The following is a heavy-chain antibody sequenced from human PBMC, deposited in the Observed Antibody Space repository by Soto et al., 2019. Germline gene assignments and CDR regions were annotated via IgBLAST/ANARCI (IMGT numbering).Heavy chain of an antibody. Sequence: PGGSLRLSCAASGFTFSMYSMTWVRQAPGKGLEWVSAIIDGGDTTFYADSVKGRFTISRDNSKNTLYLQMNSLRVEDTAVYYCAKDPTMVTRGYFDYWGQGVLVTVSS. V-gene: IGHV3-23*01. CDR2: IIDGGDTT. CDR1: GFTFSMYS. CDR3: AKDPTMVTRGYFDY. J-gene: IGHJ4*02. D-gene: IGHD4-17*01.